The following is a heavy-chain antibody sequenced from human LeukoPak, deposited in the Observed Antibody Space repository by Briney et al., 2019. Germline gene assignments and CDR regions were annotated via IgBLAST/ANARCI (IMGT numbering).Heavy chain of an antibody. V-gene: IGHV1-2*02. CDR1: GYTFIDYY. D-gene: IGHD2-2*01. CDR3: ARVKKLMPEFEF. CDR2: INPNSGAK. J-gene: IGHJ4*02. Sequence: ASVKVSCKSSGYTFIDYYIHWVRQAPGQGLEWMGWINPNSGAKKYAQKFQGRVSMTRDTSINTAYMDLTNLRSDDTALFYCARVKKLMPEFEFWGEGTLVTVSS.